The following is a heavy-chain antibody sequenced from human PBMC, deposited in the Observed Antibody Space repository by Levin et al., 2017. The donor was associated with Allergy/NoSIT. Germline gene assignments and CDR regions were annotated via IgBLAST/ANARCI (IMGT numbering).Heavy chain of an antibody. Sequence: PGGSLRLSCVASGFIFSNYGMSWVRQAPGKGLQWVSDISGSGGRTFYADSVKGRFTISRDNSKNTLYLQMNSLRAEDTAIYYCAKGRPSELWSFPADYWGQGTLVTVSS. CDR1: GFIFSNYG. D-gene: IGHD3-16*01. J-gene: IGHJ4*02. V-gene: IGHV3-23*01. CDR3: AKGRPSELWSFPADY. CDR2: ISGSGGRT.